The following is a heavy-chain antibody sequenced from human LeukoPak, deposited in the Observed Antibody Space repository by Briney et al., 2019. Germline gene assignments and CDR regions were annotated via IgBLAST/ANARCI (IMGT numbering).Heavy chain of an antibody. V-gene: IGHV4-4*07. D-gene: IGHD6-13*01. CDR3: ARVSPIPAAGSSYYFAFCG. Sequence: SETLPHTCTVSGGSISSYYWSWIRQPAAKGLEWIGRIYSSGTTTYNPSFKSRVTMSLDTSNNQLSLKLTSVTAADTAVYYCARVSPIPAAGSSYYFAFCGWGQVTTVTVSS. CDR1: GGSISSYY. J-gene: IGHJ6*02. CDR2: IYSSGTT.